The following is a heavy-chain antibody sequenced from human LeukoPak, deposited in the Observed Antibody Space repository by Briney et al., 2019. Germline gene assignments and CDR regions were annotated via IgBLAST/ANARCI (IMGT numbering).Heavy chain of an antibody. CDR3: ARDVQGQRLKDY. CDR1: GYTFTGYY. V-gene: IGHV1-2*02. Sequence: ASVKVSSKAPGYTFTGYYMHWVRQAPGQGLEWMGWINPNSGGTNYAQKFQGRVTMTRDTSISTAYMELSRLGSDDAAVYYCARDVQGQRLKDYWGQGTLVTVSS. D-gene: IGHD6-25*01. CDR2: INPNSGGT. J-gene: IGHJ4*02.